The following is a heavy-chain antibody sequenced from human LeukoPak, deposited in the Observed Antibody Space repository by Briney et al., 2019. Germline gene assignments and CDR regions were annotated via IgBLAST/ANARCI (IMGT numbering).Heavy chain of an antibody. J-gene: IGHJ4*02. CDR3: ARADTVVTYGNYFDY. Sequence: SETLSLTCTVSGGSISSSCCSWGWIRQPPGKGLEWIGEINHSGSTNYNPSLKSRVTISVDTSKNQFSLKLSSVTAADTAVYYCARADTVVTYGNYFDYWGQGTLVTVSS. D-gene: IGHD4-23*01. V-gene: IGHV4-39*07. CDR2: INHSGST. CDR1: GGSISSSCCS.